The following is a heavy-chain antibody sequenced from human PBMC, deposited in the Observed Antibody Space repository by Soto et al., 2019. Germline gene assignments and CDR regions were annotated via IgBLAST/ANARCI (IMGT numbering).Heavy chain of an antibody. V-gene: IGHV4-59*08. Sequence: PSETLSLTCTVSGGSISNFYWSWIRQPPGKGLEWIGYVYYTGSTSYNPSLKRRVTFSADSSRGQFSLRLNSVTAADTAVYYCARTVLGPDLLADSFVDYYYYVDVWGQGTTVTVPS. CDR1: GGSISNFY. D-gene: IGHD3-9*01. J-gene: IGHJ6*03. CDR2: VYYTGST. CDR3: ARTVLGPDLLADSFVDYYYYVDV.